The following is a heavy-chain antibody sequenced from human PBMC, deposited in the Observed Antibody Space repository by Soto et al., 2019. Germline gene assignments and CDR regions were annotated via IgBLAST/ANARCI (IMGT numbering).Heavy chain of an antibody. J-gene: IGHJ4*02. CDR1: GYTFSTYY. V-gene: IGHV1-46*01. Sequence: QVQLVQSGAEVKKPGASVKVSCKASGYTFSTYYMHWVRQAPGQGYEWMGIINPSGGSTTYAQKCQGRVTMTRDTSTTTVYMELSSLKSEDTAVYYCARYDDNGYYFDYWGQGTLVTVSS. CDR2: INPSGGST. CDR3: ARYDDNGYYFDY. D-gene: IGHD1-1*01.